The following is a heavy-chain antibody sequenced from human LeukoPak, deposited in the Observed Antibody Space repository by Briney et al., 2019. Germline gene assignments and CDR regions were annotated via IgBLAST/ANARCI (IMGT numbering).Heavy chain of an antibody. J-gene: IGHJ5*02. CDR2: MSASGSRT. Sequence: GGSRRLSCAASGFTFSTFAMNWLRQAPGKGLEWVSGMSASGSRTYYADSVKGRFTISRDNSKNTLSLQMNSLRAEDTAIYYCAKDLQAHYYDSSGYGSFGSWGQGTLVTVSS. V-gene: IGHV3-23*01. D-gene: IGHD3-22*01. CDR3: AKDLQAHYYDSSGYGSFGS. CDR1: GFTFSTFA.